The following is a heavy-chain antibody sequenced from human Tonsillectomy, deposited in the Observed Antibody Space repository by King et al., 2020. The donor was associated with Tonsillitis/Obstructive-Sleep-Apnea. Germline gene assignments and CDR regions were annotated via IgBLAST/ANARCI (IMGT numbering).Heavy chain of an antibody. J-gene: IGHJ4*02. Sequence: VQLQQWGAGLLKPSETLSLTCAVYGGSFSGFYWTWIRQPPGKGLEWIGEIKHSGITYYNPSLKSRVSISVDTSKSHFSLNLRSLTDADTAIYYCARGAAPGTVDYWGQGALVTVSS. D-gene: IGHD6-13*01. CDR3: ARGAAPGTVDY. CDR1: GGSFSGFY. V-gene: IGHV4-34*01. CDR2: IKHSGIT.